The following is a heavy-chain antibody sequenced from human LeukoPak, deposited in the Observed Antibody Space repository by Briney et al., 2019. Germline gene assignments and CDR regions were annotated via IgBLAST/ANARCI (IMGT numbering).Heavy chain of an antibody. CDR1: GFTFSSYA. Sequence: GGSLRLSCAASGFTFSSYAMHWVRQAPGKGLEWVALISYDGSNKYYADSVKGRFTISRDNSKNTLYLQMNSLRAEDTAVYYCAKGSYSSSFVSYYMDVWGKGTTVTVSS. CDR3: AKGSYSSSFVSYYMDV. J-gene: IGHJ6*03. D-gene: IGHD6-6*01. V-gene: IGHV3-30*04. CDR2: ISYDGSNK.